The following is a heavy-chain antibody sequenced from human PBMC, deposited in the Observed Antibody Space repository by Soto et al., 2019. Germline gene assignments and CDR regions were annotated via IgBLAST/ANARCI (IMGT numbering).Heavy chain of an antibody. CDR2: IKQDGSEK. D-gene: IGHD3-3*01. V-gene: IGHV3-7*01. CDR1: GFTFSSYW. CDR3: ARDRFSYYDFWSGYYYGGAFDI. Sequence: GGSLRLSCAASGFTFSSYWMSWVRQAPGKGLEWVANIKQDGSEKYYVDSVKGRFTISRDNAKNSLYLQMNSLRAEDTAVYYCARDRFSYYDFWSGYYYGGAFDIWGQGTMVTVSS. J-gene: IGHJ3*02.